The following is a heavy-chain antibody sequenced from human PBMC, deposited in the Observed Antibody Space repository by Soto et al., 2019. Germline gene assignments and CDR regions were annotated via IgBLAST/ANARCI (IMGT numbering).Heavy chain of an antibody. D-gene: IGHD3-22*01. V-gene: IGHV3-23*01. Sequence: GGSLRLSCAASGFTFNSYVMTWVRQAPGEGLEWVSSISRSGRGSAYYADSVKGRFTISRDNSENTLFLQMNNLRGEDTALYYCARGRYLDSSDYWVANLPFDHWGLGTLVTVSS. CDR2: ISRSGRGSA. CDR1: GFTFNSYV. CDR3: ARGRYLDSSDYWVANLPFDH. J-gene: IGHJ4*02.